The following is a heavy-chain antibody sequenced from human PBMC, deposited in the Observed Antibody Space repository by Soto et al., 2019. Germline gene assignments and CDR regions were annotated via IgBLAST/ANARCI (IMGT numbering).Heavy chain of an antibody. D-gene: IGHD3-22*01. CDR3: ARDGNYYDSSGYYYMDY. J-gene: IGHJ4*02. CDR1: GGTFSSYA. V-gene: IGHV1-69*06. CDR2: IIPIFGTA. Sequence: QVQLVQSGAEVKKPGSSVKVSCKASGGTFSSYAISWVRQAPGQGLEWMGGIIPIFGTANYAQKFQGRVTITADKSTSTAYMELSSLRSEDTAVYYCARDGNYYDSSGYYYMDYWGQGTLVTVSS.